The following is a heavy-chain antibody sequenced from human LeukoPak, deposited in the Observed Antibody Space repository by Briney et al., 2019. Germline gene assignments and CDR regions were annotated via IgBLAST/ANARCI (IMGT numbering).Heavy chain of an antibody. CDR1: GGSISSSSHY. CDR2: IYYSGST. CDR3: VPEYCSGGSCYFSDY. Sequence: SGTLSLTCTVSGGSISSSSHYWGWIRQPPGKELEWIGNIYYSGSTYYNPSLKSRVTISVDTSKNQFSLKLSSVTAADTAVYYCVPEYCSGGSCYFSDYWGQGTLVTVSS. D-gene: IGHD2-15*01. V-gene: IGHV4-39*01. J-gene: IGHJ4*02.